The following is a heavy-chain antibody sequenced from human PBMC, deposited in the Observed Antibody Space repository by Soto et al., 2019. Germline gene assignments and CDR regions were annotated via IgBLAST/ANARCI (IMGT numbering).Heavy chain of an antibody. CDR2: INPNSGGT. Sequence: QVQLVQSGAEVKKPGASVKVSCKASGYTFTDYYLHWVRQAPGLGLEWMGWINPNSGGTNYAQKFQGWVTMTRDTSITTAYMELSRLRSDDTAMYYCARTSTRGYYSGWFDPWGQGTLVTVSS. D-gene: IGHD3-22*01. V-gene: IGHV1-2*04. J-gene: IGHJ5*02. CDR1: GYTFTDYY. CDR3: ARTSTRGYYSGWFDP.